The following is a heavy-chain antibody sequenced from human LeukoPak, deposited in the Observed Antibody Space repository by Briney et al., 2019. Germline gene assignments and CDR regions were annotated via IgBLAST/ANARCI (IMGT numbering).Heavy chain of an antibody. J-gene: IGHJ4*02. CDR1: GFTFRNCA. D-gene: IGHD3-10*01. Sequence: PGGSLRLSCAASGFTFRNCAMGCVRQAPGKGLEWVSGISGTGYNTYYADSVKGRFTISRDNSKNTLYLQMNSLGAEDTAVYYCAKHVSGSLFYFDYWGQRTLVTVSS. CDR2: ISGTGYNT. V-gene: IGHV3-23*01. CDR3: AKHVSGSLFYFDY.